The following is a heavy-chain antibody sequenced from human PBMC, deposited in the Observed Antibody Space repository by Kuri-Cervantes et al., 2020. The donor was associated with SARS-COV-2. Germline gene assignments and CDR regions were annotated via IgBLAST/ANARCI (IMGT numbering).Heavy chain of an antibody. CDR3: ARARGPDAFDI. Sequence: GESLKISCAASGFTVSSNYMSWVRQAPGKGLEWVSVIYSGGRTYYADSVKGRFTISRDNSKNTLYLQMNSPRAEDTAVYYCARARGPDAFDIWGQGTVVTVSS. J-gene: IGHJ3*02. CDR2: IYSGGRT. V-gene: IGHV3-53*01. CDR1: GFTVSSNY.